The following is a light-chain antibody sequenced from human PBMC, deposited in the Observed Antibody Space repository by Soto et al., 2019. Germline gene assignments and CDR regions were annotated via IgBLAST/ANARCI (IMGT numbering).Light chain of an antibody. J-gene: IGKJ2*01. V-gene: IGKV1-33*01. CDR1: QDIRNY. CDR2: DAS. CDR3: QHYDNLPL. Sequence: DVQMTQSPSSLSISVGDRVTITCQANQDIRNYLNWYQQKPGKAPNLLIYDASNLQRGVPSRFSGSGTGTDFIFTIDGLQPEDIASYYCQHYDNLPLFGQGTKLEIK.